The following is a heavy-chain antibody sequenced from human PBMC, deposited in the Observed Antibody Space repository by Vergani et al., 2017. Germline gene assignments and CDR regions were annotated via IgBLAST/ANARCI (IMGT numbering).Heavy chain of an antibody. D-gene: IGHD1-26*01. CDR2: ISAYNGNT. CDR1: GYTLTELS. Sequence: QVQLVQSGAEVKKPGASVKVSCKVSGYTLTELSMHWVRQAPGKGLEWMGWISAYNGNTNYAQKLQGRVTMTTDTSTSTAYMELRSLRSDDTAVYYCARGGLEVGATKEGAFDIWGQGTMVTVSS. J-gene: IGHJ3*02. V-gene: IGHV1-18*01. CDR3: ARGGLEVGATKEGAFDI.